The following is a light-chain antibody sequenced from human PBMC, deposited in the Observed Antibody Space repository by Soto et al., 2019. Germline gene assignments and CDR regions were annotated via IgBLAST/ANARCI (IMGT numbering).Light chain of an antibody. CDR3: QQYNNWWT. Sequence: EIVMTQSPATLSVSPGERATLSCRASQSVSNNLAWYQQKPGQAPRLLIYGVSTRATGIPARFSGSGFSGSGSGTEFTLTISSLQSEDFAVYYCQQYNNWWTFGQGTKV. V-gene: IGKV3-15*01. J-gene: IGKJ1*01. CDR1: QSVSNN. CDR2: GVS.